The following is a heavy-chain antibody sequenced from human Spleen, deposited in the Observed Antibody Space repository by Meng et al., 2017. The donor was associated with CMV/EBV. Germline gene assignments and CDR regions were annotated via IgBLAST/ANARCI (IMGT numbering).Heavy chain of an antibody. CDR3: ARELMTTVNGWFDP. J-gene: IGHJ5*02. D-gene: IGHD4-11*01. CDR1: GFSVSSNY. CDR2: IYTSGST. Sequence: GGSLRLSCAASGFSVSSNYMSWVRQAPGKGLEWVSVIYTSGSTYYADSVKGRFTISRDNSKNTLYLQMYSLRSEDTAVYYCARELMTTVNGWFDPWGLGTLVTVSS. V-gene: IGHV3-66*03.